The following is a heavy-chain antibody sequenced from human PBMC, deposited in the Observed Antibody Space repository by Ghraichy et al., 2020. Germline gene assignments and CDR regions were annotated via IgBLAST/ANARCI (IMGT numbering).Heavy chain of an antibody. D-gene: IGHD6-19*01. Sequence: SETLSLTCTVSGDSIINTNYYWAWIRLTPGKGLEWIGNVWVGSMSSSGVTYYNMALKSRVSMSGDTSNNQFSLTLSSVTAADTGVYYCARRKIGVAAKGLPHFDFWGQGTPVTVSP. CDR1: GDSIINTNYY. V-gene: IGHV4-39*01. J-gene: IGHJ4*02. CDR3: ARRKIGVAAKGLPHFDF. CDR2: VWVGSMSSSGVT.